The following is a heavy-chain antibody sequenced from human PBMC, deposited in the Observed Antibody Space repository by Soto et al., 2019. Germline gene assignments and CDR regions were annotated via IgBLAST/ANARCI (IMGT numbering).Heavy chain of an antibody. D-gene: IGHD6-19*01. Sequence: GGALRLSGAASGFTFSNYVMSWVRQAPGKGLEWVSTVRGNGGTTYYADSVKGRFTISRDNSKNTLRLQMNNLEAEDTAIYYCTRDWQFDYWGQGTLVTVSS. CDR2: VRGNGGTT. CDR1: GFTFSNYV. J-gene: IGHJ4*02. CDR3: TRDWQFDY. V-gene: IGHV3-23*01.